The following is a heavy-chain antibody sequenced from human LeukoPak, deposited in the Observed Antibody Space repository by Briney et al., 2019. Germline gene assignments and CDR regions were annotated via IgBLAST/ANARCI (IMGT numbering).Heavy chain of an antibody. CDR3: ARDRYSGTLPH. CDR1: GFTFSSYW. D-gene: IGHD1-26*01. CDR2: INTDGSST. V-gene: IGHV3-74*01. Sequence: GGSLRLSCAASGFTFSSYWTHWVRHAPGKGLVWVSRINTDGSSTNYADSVKGRFTISRDNAKNTLYLQMNSLRAEDTAVYYCARDRYSGTLPHWGQGTLVTVSS. J-gene: IGHJ4*02.